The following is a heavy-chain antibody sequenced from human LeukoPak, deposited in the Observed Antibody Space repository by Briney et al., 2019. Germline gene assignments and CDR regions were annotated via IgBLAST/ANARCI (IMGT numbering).Heavy chain of an antibody. J-gene: IGHJ4*02. D-gene: IGHD6-13*01. CDR2: IYYSGST. CDR3: ARFSSSTWGFDF. V-gene: IGHV4-59*08. Sequence: SETLSLTCTVSGGSISGYYWSWIRQTPGKGPEWIAYIYYSGSTNYNPSLKSRVTISIDTSKSQFSLKLTSVTAADTAVYYCARFSSSTWGFDFWGQGTLVTVSS. CDR1: GGSISGYY.